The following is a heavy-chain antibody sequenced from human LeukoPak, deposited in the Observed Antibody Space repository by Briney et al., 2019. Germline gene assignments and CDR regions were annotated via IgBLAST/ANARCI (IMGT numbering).Heavy chain of an antibody. Sequence: SETLALTSTVYGGSFSGDYWSLMRQPSGKGLEWIGEINHSGSTNYTPSLKSRVTLSVATSKNQFSLKLSSVTAADTAVYYCAREVAVAKRGDYFDYWGQGTLVTVSS. V-gene: IGHV4-34*01. J-gene: IGHJ4*02. CDR1: GGSFSGDY. D-gene: IGHD6-19*01. CDR3: AREVAVAKRGDYFDY. CDR2: INHSGST.